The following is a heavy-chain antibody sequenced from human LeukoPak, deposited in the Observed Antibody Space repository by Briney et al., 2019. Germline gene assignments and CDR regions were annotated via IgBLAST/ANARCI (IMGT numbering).Heavy chain of an antibody. D-gene: IGHD2-2*01. CDR1: GFTFSSYA. Sequence: GGSLRLSCAASGFTFSSYAMSWVRQAPGKGLEWVSGISGSGGSTYYADSAKGRFTISRDNSKNTLYLQMNSLRAEDTAVYYCAKTATTCSSTSCLCFDYWGQGTLVTVSS. V-gene: IGHV3-23*01. J-gene: IGHJ4*02. CDR3: AKTATTCSSTSCLCFDY. CDR2: ISGSGGST.